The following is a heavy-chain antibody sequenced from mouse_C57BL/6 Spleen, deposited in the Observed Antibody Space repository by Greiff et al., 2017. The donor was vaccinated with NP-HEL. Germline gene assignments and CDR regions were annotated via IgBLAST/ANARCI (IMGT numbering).Heavy chain of an antibody. CDR3: ARSRGRYYYAMDY. CDR1: GYTFTSYW. V-gene: IGHV1-69*01. D-gene: IGHD1-1*01. J-gene: IGHJ4*01. CDR2: IDPSDSYT. Sequence: QVQLQQPGAELVMPGASVKLSCKASGYTFTSYWMHWVKQRPGQGLEWIGEIDPSDSYTNYNQKFKGKSTLTVDKSSSTAYMQLSSLTSEDSAVDYWARSRGRYYYAMDYWGQGTSVTVSS.